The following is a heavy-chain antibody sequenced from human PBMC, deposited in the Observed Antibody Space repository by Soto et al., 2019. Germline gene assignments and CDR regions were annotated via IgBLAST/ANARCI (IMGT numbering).Heavy chain of an antibody. D-gene: IGHD3-3*01. CDR2: IKRDGSEK. Sequence: EVQLVESGGGLVQPGGSLRLSCAASGFAVSSFWMSWVRQAPGKGLEWVANIKRDGSEKYYVDSVKGRFTISRDNAKNSLYRQMNRLSAEDTAVYYCARDYDCWSGSNSCFDYWGQGTLVTVSS. CDR1: GFAVSSFW. V-gene: IGHV3-7*01. J-gene: IGHJ4*02. CDR3: ARDYDCWSGSNSCFDY.